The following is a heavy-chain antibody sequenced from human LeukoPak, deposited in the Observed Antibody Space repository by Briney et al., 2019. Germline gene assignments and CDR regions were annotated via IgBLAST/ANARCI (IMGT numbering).Heavy chain of an antibody. D-gene: IGHD4-17*01. Sequence: SETLSLTCTVSGGSISSSSYYWGWIRQPPGKGLEWIGTIYNSGTTYYNPSLKSRVTISVDTSKNQFSLKLTSVTAADTAVYYCARQQNYGDWFYGMDVWGKGTTVTVSS. V-gene: IGHV4-39*07. J-gene: IGHJ6*04. CDR2: IYNSGTT. CDR3: ARQQNYGDWFYGMDV. CDR1: GGSISSSSYY.